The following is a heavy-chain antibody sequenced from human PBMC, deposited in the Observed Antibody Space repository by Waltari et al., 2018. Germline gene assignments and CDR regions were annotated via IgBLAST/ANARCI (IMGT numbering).Heavy chain of an antibody. Sequence: QVQLVQSGAVVKKPGASVKVSCKASGYTFTGYYMHWVRQAPGQGLEWMGRINPNSGGTNYAQKFQGRVTMTRDTSISTAYMELSRLRADDTAVYYCARDSSEGVYASYYYYGMDVWGQGTTVTVSS. CDR2: INPNSGGT. CDR3: ARDSSEGVYASYYYYGMDV. D-gene: IGHD2-8*01. CDR1: GYTFTGYY. V-gene: IGHV1-2*06. J-gene: IGHJ6*02.